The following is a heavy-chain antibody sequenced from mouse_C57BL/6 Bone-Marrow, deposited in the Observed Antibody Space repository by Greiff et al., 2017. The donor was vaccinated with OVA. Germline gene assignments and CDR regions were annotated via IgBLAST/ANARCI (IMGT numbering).Heavy chain of an antibody. D-gene: IGHD2-1*01. Sequence: QVQLQQPGAELVRPGTSVKLSCKASGYTFTSYWMHWVKQRPGQGLEWIGVIDPSDSYTNYNQKFKGKATLTVDTSSSTAYMQLSSLTSEDSAVYYCASEGALLWYLLDYWGQGTTLTVSS. CDR2: IDPSDSYT. J-gene: IGHJ2*01. CDR1: GYTFTSYW. V-gene: IGHV1-59*01. CDR3: ASEGALLWYLLDY.